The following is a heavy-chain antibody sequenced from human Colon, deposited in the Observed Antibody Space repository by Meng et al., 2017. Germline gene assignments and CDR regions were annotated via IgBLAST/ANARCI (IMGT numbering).Heavy chain of an antibody. CDR1: GGTFTSYS. J-gene: IGHJ6*02. D-gene: IGHD6-19*01. CDR2: IIPMLDTA. V-gene: IGHV1-69*08. CDR3: ARDLQGIAVAGTPKKYGMDV. Sequence: SVKVSCKASGGTFTSYSISWVRQAPGQGLEWMGRIIPMLDTANYAQRFQGRVTITADKSTNTACMEVSSLRSEDTAVYCCARDLQGIAVAGTPKKYGMDVWGQGTTVTVSS.